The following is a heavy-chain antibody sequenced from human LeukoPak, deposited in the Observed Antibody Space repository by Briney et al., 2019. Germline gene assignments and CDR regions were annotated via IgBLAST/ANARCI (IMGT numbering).Heavy chain of an antibody. Sequence: GGSLRLSCAASGFTFSSYSFNWVRQAPGKGLEWVSSINTISSYIYYADSVKGRFTISRDNAKNSLYLQMNSLRVEDTAVYYCARLRRSSDSGGYYYYYDYWGQGTLVTVSS. J-gene: IGHJ4*02. CDR3: ARLRRSSDSGGYYYYYDY. CDR2: INTISSYI. V-gene: IGHV3-21*01. D-gene: IGHD3-22*01. CDR1: GFTFSSYS.